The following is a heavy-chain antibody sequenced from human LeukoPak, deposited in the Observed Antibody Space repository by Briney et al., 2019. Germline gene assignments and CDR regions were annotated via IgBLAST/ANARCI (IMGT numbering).Heavy chain of an antibody. CDR3: AKALSARPVTYVDY. CDR2: ISGSGGST. CDR1: GFTFSSYS. J-gene: IGHJ4*02. D-gene: IGHD5-18*01. V-gene: IGHV3-23*01. Sequence: GGSLRLSCAASGFTFSSYSMNWVRQAPGKGLEWVSAISGSGGSTYYADSVKGRFTISRDNSKNTLYLQMNSLRAEDTAVYYCAKALSARPVTYVDYWGQGTLVTASS.